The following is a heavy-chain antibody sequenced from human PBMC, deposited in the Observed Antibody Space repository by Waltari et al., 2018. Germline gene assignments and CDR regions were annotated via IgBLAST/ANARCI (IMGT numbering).Heavy chain of an antibody. V-gene: IGHV4-34*02. CDR2: INHSGST. D-gene: IGHD2-2*02. CDR3: ARVPAAAIVEGYFDY. J-gene: IGHJ4*02. Sequence: QVQLQQWGAGLLKPSETLSLTCAVYGGSFSGYYWSWLRQPPGKGLEWIGEINHSGSTNYNPSLESRLTISVDTSKNQFSLKLSSVTAADTAVYYCARVPAAAIVEGYFDYWGQGTLVTVSS. CDR1: GGSFSGYY.